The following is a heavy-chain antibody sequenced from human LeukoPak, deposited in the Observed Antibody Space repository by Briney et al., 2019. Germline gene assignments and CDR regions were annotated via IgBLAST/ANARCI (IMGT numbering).Heavy chain of an antibody. Sequence: PMGSLRLSCAASGLTFSSYGMHWVRQAPAKWLERMAIESYEGGNTYYADSVKGRFTISRDNSKTKLYLHMNSLRAEETAVYHCAKDRYSSGWYSFYSWGQGTLVNVHS. J-gene: IGHJ4*02. V-gene: IGHV3-30*18. D-gene: IGHD6-19*01. CDR1: GLTFSSYG. CDR2: ESYEGGNT. CDR3: AKDRYSSGWYSFYS.